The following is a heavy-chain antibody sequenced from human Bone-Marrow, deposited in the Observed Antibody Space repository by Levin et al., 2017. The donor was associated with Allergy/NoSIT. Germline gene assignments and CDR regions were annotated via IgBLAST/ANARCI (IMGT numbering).Heavy chain of an antibody. CDR2: ITRTGDRT. CDR3: AREFGGSVLYSVDY. J-gene: IGHJ4*01. D-gene: IGHD2-8*02. Sequence: GESLKISCTASGFTFDNYAVTWVRQAPGEGLKWVSAITRTGDRTYFADSVKGRFTISRDNSKNTVSLQMSSLRADDTAVYYCAREFGGSVLYSVDYWGQGTLVIVSS. V-gene: IGHV3-23*01. CDR1: GFTFDNYA.